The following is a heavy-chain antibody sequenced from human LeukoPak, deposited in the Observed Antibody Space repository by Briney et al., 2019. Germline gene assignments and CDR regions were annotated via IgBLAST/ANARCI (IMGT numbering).Heavy chain of an antibody. Sequence: SVKVSCKASGGTFSSYAISWARQAPGQGLEWMGGIIPIFGTANYAQKFQGRVTITADESTSTAYMELSSLRSEDTAVYYCARSNRFRIAYFDYWGQGTLVTVSS. CDR3: ARSNRFRIAYFDY. CDR1: GGTFSSYA. J-gene: IGHJ4*02. V-gene: IGHV1-69*13. D-gene: IGHD6-13*01. CDR2: IIPIFGTA.